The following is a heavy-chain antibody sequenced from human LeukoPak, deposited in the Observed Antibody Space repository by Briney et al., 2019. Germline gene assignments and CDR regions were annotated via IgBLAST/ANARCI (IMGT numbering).Heavy chain of an antibody. V-gene: IGHV3-21*01. CDR2: ITSSSSYI. Sequence: GGSLRLSCAASGFTFSSYSMNWVRQAPGKGLEWVSSITSSSSYIYYADSVKGRFTISRDNAKNSLYLQMNSLRDEDTAVYYCARDTLPHDYDFWSGYLPSHGMDVWGQGTTVTVSS. CDR1: GFTFSSYS. J-gene: IGHJ6*02. D-gene: IGHD3-3*01. CDR3: ARDTLPHDYDFWSGYLPSHGMDV.